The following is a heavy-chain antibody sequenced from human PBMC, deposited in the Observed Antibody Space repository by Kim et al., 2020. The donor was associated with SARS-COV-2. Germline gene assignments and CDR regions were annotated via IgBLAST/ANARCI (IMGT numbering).Heavy chain of an antibody. CDR2: VTYDGNNK. J-gene: IGHJ4*02. V-gene: IGHV3-30-3*01. CDR1: GFNFNAYA. D-gene: IGHD1-26*01. Sequence: GGSLRLSCATSGFNFNAYAIHWVRQAPGKGLEPVAVVTYDGNNKEYADSVKGRFTISKDRSTSTVYLQMNSLRPEDTALYYCARELAVGWRGPFDYWGQG. CDR3: ARELAVGWRGPFDY.